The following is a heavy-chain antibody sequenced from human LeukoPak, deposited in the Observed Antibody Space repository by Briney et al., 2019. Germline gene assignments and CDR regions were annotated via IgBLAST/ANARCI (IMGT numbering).Heavy chain of an antibody. CDR1: RGPTTMYY. D-gene: IGHD3-10*01. Sequence: SDTLTHLRTAPRGPTTMYYSHWTRHPPSQGLAWIGYIYDSGSTKYSPSLQSRVTMSVDTSRNQFSLKLSSVTAADTAVYYCARYGGGVLWYFDYWGQGTLVTVSS. J-gene: IGHJ4*02. CDR2: IYDSGST. V-gene: IGHV4-59*08. CDR3: ARYGGGVLWYFDY.